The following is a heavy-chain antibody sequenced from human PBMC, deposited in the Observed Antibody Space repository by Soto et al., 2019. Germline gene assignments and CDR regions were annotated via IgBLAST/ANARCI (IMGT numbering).Heavy chain of an antibody. J-gene: IGHJ4*02. Sequence: PETLSLTCTFSGASINTYYSSWVRQPPGKGLEWIGYVYYNGATNYNPSLKSRVTISVDTSKNQFFLKLSSVTAADTAVYYCATESIVVVAATRRDYFDFWGPGTLVTVSS. CDR1: GASINTYY. D-gene: IGHD2-15*01. V-gene: IGHV4-59*01. CDR2: VYYNGAT. CDR3: ATESIVVVAATRRDYFDF.